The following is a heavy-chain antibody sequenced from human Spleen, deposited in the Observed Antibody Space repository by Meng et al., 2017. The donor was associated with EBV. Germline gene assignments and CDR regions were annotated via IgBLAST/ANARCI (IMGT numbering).Heavy chain of an antibody. J-gene: IGHJ4*02. CDR2: IIPMFGTT. Sequence: QVQLVQSGAEVKKHGSSVKVSCKASGGTFSTSAFTWVRQAPGQGLEWMGGIIPMFGTTHYAQIFKGRVTFIADESTSTVYMELSSLRSEDTAVYYCAKDGDRGSYYGYWGQGTLVTVSS. CDR1: GGTFSTSA. CDR3: AKDGDRGSYYGY. V-gene: IGHV1-69*01. D-gene: IGHD3-10*01.